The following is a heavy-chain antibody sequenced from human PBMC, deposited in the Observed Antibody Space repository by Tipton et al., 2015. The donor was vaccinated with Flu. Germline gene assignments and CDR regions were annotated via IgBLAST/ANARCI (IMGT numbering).Heavy chain of an antibody. D-gene: IGHD3-10*01. Sequence: GLVKPSETLSLTCTVSGDSVSGSSYFWSWIRQPPGRGLEWIGYIFYNGYSSYNPSLKSRVTVSIDTSKNQFSLRLSSVTAADTAVYYCARDRPSRGTDYWGQGTLVSVSS. V-gene: IGHV4-61*01. CDR1: GDSVSGSSYF. CDR3: ARDRPSRGTDY. J-gene: IGHJ4*02. CDR2: IFYNGYS.